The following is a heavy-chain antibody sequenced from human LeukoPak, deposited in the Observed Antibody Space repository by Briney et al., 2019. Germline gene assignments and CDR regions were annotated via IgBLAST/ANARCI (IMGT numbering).Heavy chain of an antibody. Sequence: GGSLRLSCEASGFTFSRYWMSWVRQAPGKGLEWVANIKQDESEKYYVDSVKGRFTISRDNAKNSLYLQVNSLRAEDTAVYYCARLPTSISCFGFDIWGQGTTVTVSS. D-gene: IGHD2-2*01. CDR2: IKQDESEK. CDR1: GFTFSRYW. V-gene: IGHV3-7*01. J-gene: IGHJ3*02. CDR3: ARLPTSISCFGFDI.